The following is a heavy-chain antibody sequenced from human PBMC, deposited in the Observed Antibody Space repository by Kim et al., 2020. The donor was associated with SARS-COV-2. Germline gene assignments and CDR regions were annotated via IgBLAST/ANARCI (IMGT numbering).Heavy chain of an antibody. Sequence: ASVKVSCKASGYTFTSYGISWVRQAPGQGLEWMGWISAYNGNTNYAQKLQDRVTMTTDTSTSTAYMELRSLRSDDTAVYYCARVGPTTVTTWYAFDIWGQGTMVTVSS. CDR2: ISAYNGNT. D-gene: IGHD4-17*01. J-gene: IGHJ3*02. CDR1: GYTFTSYG. V-gene: IGHV1-18*01. CDR3: ARVGPTTVTTWYAFDI.